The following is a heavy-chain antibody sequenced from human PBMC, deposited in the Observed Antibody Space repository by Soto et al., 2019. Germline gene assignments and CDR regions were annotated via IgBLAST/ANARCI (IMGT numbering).Heavy chain of an antibody. CDR3: ARGGALSTSWYWGDGLDS. V-gene: IGHV1-69*06. D-gene: IGHD6-13*01. J-gene: IGHJ4*02. CDR2: IIPVFGTP. CDR1: GYSFSSHA. Sequence: QVQLEQSGSEVKKSGSSVKVSCKASGYSFSSHAITWVRQAPGPGLEWMGGIIPVFGTPSYAQKFQGRVTISADKSTNTSYLELRSLRSEDTAVYYGARGGALSTSWYWGDGLDSWGQGTQVTVSS.